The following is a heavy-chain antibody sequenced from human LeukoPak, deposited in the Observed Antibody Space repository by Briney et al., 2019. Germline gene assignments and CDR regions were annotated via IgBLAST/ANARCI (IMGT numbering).Heavy chain of an antibody. V-gene: IGHV3-48*02. CDR1: GFTFVTYS. J-gene: IGHJ4*02. CDR2: IGSDSSTI. Sequence: GGSLRHSRAASGFTFVTYSMNWVRQAPGKGLEWVSYIGSDSSTIYYADSVKGRFTISRDNAKNSLYLQMNSLRDEDTAVYYCARGSGDYVAYWGQGTLVTVSS. D-gene: IGHD4-17*01. CDR3: ARGSGDYVAY.